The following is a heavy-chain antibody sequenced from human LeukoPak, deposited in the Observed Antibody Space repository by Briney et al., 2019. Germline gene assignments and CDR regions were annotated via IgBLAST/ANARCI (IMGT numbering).Heavy chain of an antibody. CDR2: ISAYNGNT. Sequence: ASEKVSCKASGYTFTRYGISWVRQAPGQGLEWMGWISAYNGNTNYAQKLQGRVTMTTDTSTSTAYMELSRLRSDDTAVYYCARDRVYCDILTGAADAFNIWGQGTMVTVSS. J-gene: IGHJ3*02. D-gene: IGHD3-9*01. CDR1: GYTFTRYG. CDR3: ARDRVYCDILTGAADAFNI. V-gene: IGHV1-18*01.